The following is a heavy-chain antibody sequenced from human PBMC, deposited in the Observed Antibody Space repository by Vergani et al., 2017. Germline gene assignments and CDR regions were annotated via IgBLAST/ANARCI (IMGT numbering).Heavy chain of an antibody. CDR3: ASDTHSGQRADR. V-gene: IGHV4-59*11. Sequence: QVQLQESGPGLVKSSETLSLTCSVSFYSIRNLYCNWIRQPPGKGLEWIGSIHYSENTNYNPSLETRVTISVDTSKNQFSLTFTSVTAADTAVYYCASDTHSGQRADRWVQGILVTVTS. CDR2: IHYSENT. D-gene: IGHD6-19*01. CDR1: FYSIRNLY. J-gene: IGHJ5*02.